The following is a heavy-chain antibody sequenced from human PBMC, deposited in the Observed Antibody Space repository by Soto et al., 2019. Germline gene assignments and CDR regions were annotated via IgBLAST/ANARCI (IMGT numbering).Heavy chain of an antibody. CDR2: VGQDGAP. V-gene: IGHV3-23*01. CDR3: AKDMRPDGVWDFGH. Sequence: EVQLLESGGGLVQPGGSLRLSCAASGFTFSTYTMAWVRQAPGRGPEWVSGVGQDGAPYYADSVKGRFTTSRDNSRSSVYLEMIALRGEDTAVYYCAKDMRPDGVWDFGHWGQGTLVTVSS. D-gene: IGHD4-17*01. J-gene: IGHJ4*02. CDR1: GFTFSTYT.